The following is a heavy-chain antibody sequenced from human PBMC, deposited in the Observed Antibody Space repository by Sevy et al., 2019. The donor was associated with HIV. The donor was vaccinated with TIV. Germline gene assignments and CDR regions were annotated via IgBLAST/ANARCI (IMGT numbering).Heavy chain of an antibody. J-gene: IGHJ4*02. V-gene: IGHV3-23*01. CDR2: LSFVCGEI. D-gene: IGHD2-8*01. Sequence: GGSLRLSCAASGFTFSKYSMSWVRQPPGKGLEWVSTLSFVCGEINYADSVKGRFTTSRDNSKCSVYMQMNNLRPEDTAVYYCAREGCTKPHDYWGQGTLVTVSS. CDR3: AREGCTKPHDY. CDR1: GFTFSKYS.